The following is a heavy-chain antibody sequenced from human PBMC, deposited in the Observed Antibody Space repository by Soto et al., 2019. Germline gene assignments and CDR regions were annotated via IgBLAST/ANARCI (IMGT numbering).Heavy chain of an antibody. J-gene: IGHJ4*02. Sequence: EVQLVESGGGLVKPGGSLRLSCAASGFTFSNAWMSWVRQAPGKGLEWVGRIKSKTDGGTTDYAAPVKGRFTISRDDSKNTLYLQMNSLKTEDTAVYYCTTDVRIYGDYGRRPFDYWGQGTLVTVSS. D-gene: IGHD4-17*01. CDR3: TTDVRIYGDYGRRPFDY. V-gene: IGHV3-15*01. CDR1: GFTFSNAW. CDR2: IKSKTDGGTT.